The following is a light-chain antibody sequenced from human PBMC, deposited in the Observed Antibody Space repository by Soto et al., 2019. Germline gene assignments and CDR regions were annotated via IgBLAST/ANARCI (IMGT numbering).Light chain of an antibody. Sequence: EIVLTQSPGTLFLSPAERATLSSMATQTVTSTYLAWYQQKPGQAPRLLIYDASTRATGIPDRFSGSGSGTDFTLTISRLEPEDFAVYYCQQYDILPITFGLGTRLEIK. J-gene: IGKJ5*01. CDR3: QQYDILPIT. V-gene: IGKV3-20*01. CDR2: DAS. CDR1: QTVTSTY.